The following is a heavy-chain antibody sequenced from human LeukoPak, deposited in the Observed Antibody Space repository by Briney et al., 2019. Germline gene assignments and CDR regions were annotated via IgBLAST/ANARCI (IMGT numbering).Heavy chain of an antibody. Sequence: GGSLRLSCAASGFTFSDYYMNWIRQTPGKGLEWVSYISSSGSIIYYADSVKGRFTISRDNAKNSLYLQMNSLRAEDTALYYCAREDLLVPSDYYYYMDVWGKGTTVTVSS. V-gene: IGHV3-11*01. J-gene: IGHJ6*03. CDR2: ISSSGSII. CDR3: AREDLLVPSDYYYYMDV. CDR1: GFTFSDYY. D-gene: IGHD6-6*01.